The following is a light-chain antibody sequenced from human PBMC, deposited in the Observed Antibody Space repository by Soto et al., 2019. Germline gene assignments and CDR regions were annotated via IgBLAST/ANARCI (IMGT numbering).Light chain of an antibody. CDR2: DAS. CDR3: QQYNSYPLT. CDR1: QSFSNW. J-gene: IGKJ4*01. V-gene: IGKV1-5*01. Sequence: DIQMTQSPSTLSASVGDRVTITCRASQSFSNWLAWYQQKPGKAPKLLIYDASSLESGVPSRFSASGSGTEFTLTISSLQPDDYATYYCQQYNSYPLTFGGGTKVDIK.